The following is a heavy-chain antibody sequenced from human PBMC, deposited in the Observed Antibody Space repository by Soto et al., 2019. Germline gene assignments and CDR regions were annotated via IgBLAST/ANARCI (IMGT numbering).Heavy chain of an antibody. Sequence: PGESLKISCKGSGYNFTDHWIVWVRQMPGKGLEWMGRIDPSDSYPNYSPSFQGHITISADKSISTVYLQWSSLKASDSAMYYCARRITMFGVNWFDPWGQGTLVTVSS. CDR3: ARRITMFGVNWFDP. J-gene: IGHJ5*02. D-gene: IGHD3-10*02. V-gene: IGHV5-10-1*01. CDR2: IDPSDSYP. CDR1: GYNFTDHW.